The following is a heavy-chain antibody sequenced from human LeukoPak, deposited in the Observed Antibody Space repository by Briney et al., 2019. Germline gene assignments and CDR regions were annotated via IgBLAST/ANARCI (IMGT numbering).Heavy chain of an antibody. J-gene: IGHJ4*02. CDR1: GYTFTSYD. V-gene: IGHV1-8*03. D-gene: IGHD3-22*01. CDR3: ARDLGSPYYYDSSGYYPSRDY. Sequence: ASVKVSCKASGYTFTSYDINWVRQATGQGLEWMGWMNPNSGNTGYAQKFQGRVTITRNTSISTAYMELSSLRSEDTAVYYCARDLGSPYYYDSSGYYPSRDYWGQGTLVTVSS. CDR2: MNPNSGNT.